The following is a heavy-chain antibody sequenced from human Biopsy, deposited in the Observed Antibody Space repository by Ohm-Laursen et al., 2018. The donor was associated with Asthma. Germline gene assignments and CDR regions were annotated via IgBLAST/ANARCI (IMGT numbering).Heavy chain of an antibody. CDR2: ITGSDSFT. V-gene: IGHV3-23*01. J-gene: IGHJ4*02. CDR3: AKDERAYYGSDSKYMQPVPLGD. D-gene: IGHD2-21*01. CDR1: GFTFSNYV. Sequence: LRLSCAASGFTFSNYVMSWVRQAAGKGLEGVSSITGSDSFTYYADFVKGRFTISKDKSNNTLYPEINTLTAEDTAVYHCAKDERAYYGSDSKYMQPVPLGDWGQGTVVIVSA.